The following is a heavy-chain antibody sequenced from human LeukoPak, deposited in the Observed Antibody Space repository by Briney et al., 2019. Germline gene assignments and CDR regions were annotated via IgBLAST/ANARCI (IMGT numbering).Heavy chain of an antibody. CDR3: ARVGSGDYGPYYYYYYMDV. D-gene: IGHD4-17*01. CDR1: GFTFSSNY. CDR2: IYSGGST. Sequence: QTGGSLRLSCAASGFTFSSNYMSWFRQAPGKGLEWGSVIYSGGSTYYADSVKGRFTISRDNSKNTLYLQMNSLRAEDTAVYYCARVGSGDYGPYYYYYYMDVWGKGTTVTISS. V-gene: IGHV3-66*01. J-gene: IGHJ6*03.